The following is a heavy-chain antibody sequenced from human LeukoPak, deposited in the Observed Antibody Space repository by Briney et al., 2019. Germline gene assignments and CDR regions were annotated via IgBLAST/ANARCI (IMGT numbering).Heavy chain of an antibody. CDR3: ATSAGDYRAGHYYYMGV. CDR2: IYPNTAGT. J-gene: IGHJ6*03. V-gene: IGHV1-2*02. D-gene: IGHD4-11*01. CDR1: GYTFTGYY. Sequence: ASVKVSCKASGYTFTGYYFHWVRQAPGQGLEWMGWIYPNTAGTNYAQKFLGGVTLTWDTSISTAYMELTRLTSDDTAVYYCATSAGDYRAGHYYYMGVWGKGTSVTVSS.